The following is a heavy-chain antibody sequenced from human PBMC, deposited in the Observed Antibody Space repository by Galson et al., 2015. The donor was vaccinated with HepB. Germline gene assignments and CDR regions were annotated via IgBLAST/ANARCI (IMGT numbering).Heavy chain of an antibody. D-gene: IGHD3-22*01. J-gene: IGHJ4*02. CDR2: VSATGSST. V-gene: IGHV3-23*01. CDR1: GFTFSTYA. CDR3: AKDSYYYESSGYYYHSPPFDY. Sequence: SLRLSCAGSGFTFSTYAMSWVRQAPGKGPEWVSTVSATGSSTYYAGSVKGRFTISRDNSKNTLYLQMNSLRAEDTAVYYCAKDSYYYESSGYYYHSPPFDYWGQGTLVTVSS.